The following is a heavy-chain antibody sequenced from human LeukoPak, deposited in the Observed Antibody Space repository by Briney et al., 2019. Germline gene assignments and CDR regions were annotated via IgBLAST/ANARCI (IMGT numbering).Heavy chain of an antibody. J-gene: IGHJ4*02. CDR3: VYDSSGYYRPDNYFDY. V-gene: IGHV1-18*01. Sequence: ASVKVSCKASGYTFTSYGISWVRQAPGQRLEWMGWISAYNGNTNYAQKLQGRVTMTTDTSTSIAYVELRSLRCDGTVVYCCVYDSSGYYRPDNYFDYWGQGTLVTVSS. CDR1: GYTFTSYG. CDR2: ISAYNGNT. D-gene: IGHD3-22*01.